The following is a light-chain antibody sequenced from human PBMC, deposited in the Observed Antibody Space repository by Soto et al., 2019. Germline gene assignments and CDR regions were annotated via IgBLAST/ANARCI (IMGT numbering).Light chain of an antibody. V-gene: IGKV3-20*01. Sequence: EIVLTRCPGTLSLSPGEGATLSCRASQSVSTNFFAWYQQKPGQAPRLLIYGASTRATGIPDRFSGSGSGTDFTLTISRLEPEDFAVYYCQQYGRTSWTFGQGTKV. CDR1: QSVSTNF. CDR3: QQYGRTSWT. J-gene: IGKJ1*01. CDR2: GAS.